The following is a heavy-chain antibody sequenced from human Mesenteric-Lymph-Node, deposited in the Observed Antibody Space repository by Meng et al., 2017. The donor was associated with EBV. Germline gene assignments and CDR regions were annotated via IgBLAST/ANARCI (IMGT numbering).Heavy chain of an antibody. V-gene: IGHV1-3*01. J-gene: IGHJ4*02. Sequence: VNLVQVGTALKIPGASVRVFRKASGDTFTGCAPEWVRQAPGQRLEWMGWINVGNVNTNYSQRFQGRVSITADELTSTDYMELSRLRSDETAVYYCAALESSIITRFKYWGQGPLVTVSS. CDR2: INVGNVNT. CDR1: GDTFTGCA. CDR3: AALESSIITRFKY. D-gene: IGHD3-16*01.